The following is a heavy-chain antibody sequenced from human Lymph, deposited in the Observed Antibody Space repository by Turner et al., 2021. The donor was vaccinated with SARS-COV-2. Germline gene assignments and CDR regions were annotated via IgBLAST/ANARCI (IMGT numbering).Heavy chain of an antibody. CDR2: ISGSGGST. J-gene: IGHJ4*02. CDR3: AKEGDTAMVNFDY. D-gene: IGHD5-18*01. CDR1: GFTFSSYA. Sequence: EVPLLESGGGWVQPGWSLRLSCAASGFTFSSYAMSWVRQAPGKGLEWVSAISGSGGSTYYADSVKGRFTISRDNSKNTLYLQMNSLRAEDTAVYYCAKEGDTAMVNFDYWGQGTLVTVSS. V-gene: IGHV3-23*01.